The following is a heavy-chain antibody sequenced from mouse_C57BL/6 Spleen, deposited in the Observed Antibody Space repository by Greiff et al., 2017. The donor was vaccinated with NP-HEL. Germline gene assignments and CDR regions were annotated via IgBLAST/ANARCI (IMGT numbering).Heavy chain of an antibody. D-gene: IGHD1-1*01. CDR3: ARDPYYYGSSNWYFDV. Sequence: EVKLMESGGGLVKPGGSLKLSCAASGFTFSSYAMSWVRQTPEKRLEWVATISDGGSYTYYPDNVKGRFTISRDNAKNNLYLQMSHLKSEDTAMYYCARDPYYYGSSNWYFDVWGTGTTVTVSS. CDR2: ISDGGSYT. CDR1: GFTFSSYA. V-gene: IGHV5-4*01. J-gene: IGHJ1*03.